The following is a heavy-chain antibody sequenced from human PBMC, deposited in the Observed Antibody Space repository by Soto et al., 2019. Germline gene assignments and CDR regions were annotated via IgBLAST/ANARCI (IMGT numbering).Heavy chain of an antibody. V-gene: IGHV3-23*01. CDR2: ISGSGGST. CDR3: AKSDGYNIKPFDY. D-gene: IGHD5-12*01. CDR1: GFTFSSYA. J-gene: IGHJ4*02. Sequence: EVQLLESGGGLVQPGGSLRLSCAASGFTFSSYAMSWVRQAPGKGLEWVSGISGSGGSTYYADSVKGRFTISRDNSKNTLYLQMNRLRAEDTAVYYCAKSDGYNIKPFDYWGQGTLVTVSS.